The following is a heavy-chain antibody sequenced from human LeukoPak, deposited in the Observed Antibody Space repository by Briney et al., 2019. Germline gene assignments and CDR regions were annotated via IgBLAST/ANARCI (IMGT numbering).Heavy chain of an antibody. J-gene: IGHJ3*02. CDR2: ISSSGSTI. V-gene: IGHV3-48*03. D-gene: IGHD3-22*01. CDR1: GFTFSSYE. Sequence: GGSLRLSCAASGFTFSSYEMNWVRQAPGKGLERLSFISSSGSTIYYADSVKGRFTISRDNAKNSLYLQMNSLRAEDTAVYYCAREHHYYDSSGSQAAFDIWGQGTMVTVSS. CDR3: AREHHYYDSSGSQAAFDI.